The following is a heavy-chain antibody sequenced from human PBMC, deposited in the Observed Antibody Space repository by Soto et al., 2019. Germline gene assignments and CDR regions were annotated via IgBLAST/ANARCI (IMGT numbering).Heavy chain of an antibody. J-gene: IGHJ4*02. CDR1: GFTVSSNY. V-gene: IGHV3-53*01. Sequence: EVQLVESGGGLIQPGGSLRLSCVVSGFTVSSNYMNWVRQAPGKGLEWVSVIHSGGSTYHADSVKGRFTISRDNSKNTVYLQMSRLRAEDTAVYYCARHGGEGTFDYWGQGTLVTVSS. CDR2: IHSGGST. CDR3: ARHGGEGTFDY. D-gene: IGHD2-21*01.